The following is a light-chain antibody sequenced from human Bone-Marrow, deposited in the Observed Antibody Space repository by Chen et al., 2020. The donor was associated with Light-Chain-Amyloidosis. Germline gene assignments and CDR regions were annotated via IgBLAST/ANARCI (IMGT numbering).Light chain of an antibody. CDR2: EGT. Sequence: QSALHQPASVPGPPGQSITIPCPGTSSDVGNYNLVTWYQQHPGKAPTLMIYEGTKRPSGVSHRFSGSKSGNTASLTISGLQADDEADYYCCSYTGSSFYYVFGTGTKVTVL. V-gene: IGLV2-23*01. CDR3: CSYTGSSFYYV. CDR1: SSDVGNYNL. J-gene: IGLJ1*01.